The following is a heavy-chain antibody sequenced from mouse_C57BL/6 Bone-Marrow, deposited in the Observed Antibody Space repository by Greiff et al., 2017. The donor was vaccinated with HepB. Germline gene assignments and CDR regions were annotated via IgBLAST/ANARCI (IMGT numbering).Heavy chain of an antibody. CDR2: IHPNSGST. J-gene: IGHJ1*03. V-gene: IGHV1-64*01. CDR1: GYTFTSYW. D-gene: IGHD1-1*01. Sequence: QVQLQQPGAELVKPGASVKLSCKASGYTFTSYWMHWVKQRPGQGLEWIGMIHPNSGSTNNNEKFKSKATMTVDKSSSTAYMQLSSLTSEDSAVYYCAKTTVSDVWGTGTTVTVSS. CDR3: AKTTVSDV.